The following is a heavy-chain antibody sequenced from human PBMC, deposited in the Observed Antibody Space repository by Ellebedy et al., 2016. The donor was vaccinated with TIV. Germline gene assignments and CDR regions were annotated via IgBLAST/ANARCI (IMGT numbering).Heavy chain of an antibody. CDR3: AGWGSSQD. CDR1: EFTFSNYW. Sequence: ETLSLXXAASEFTFSNYWMNWVRQPPGKGLEWVANINPDGSAKSYVDSVKGRFTISRDNARNSLYLEMSSLRVEDTAVYYCAGWGSSQDWGQGALVAVSS. CDR2: INPDGSAK. D-gene: IGHD3-16*01. J-gene: IGHJ4*02. V-gene: IGHV3-7*01.